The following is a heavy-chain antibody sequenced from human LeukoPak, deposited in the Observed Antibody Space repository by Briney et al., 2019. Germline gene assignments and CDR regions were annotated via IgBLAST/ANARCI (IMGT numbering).Heavy chain of an antibody. CDR2: IYSGGST. CDR1: GFTVSSNY. D-gene: IGHD3-10*01. J-gene: IGHJ6*02. Sequence: GGSLRLSCAASGFTVSSNYMSWVRQAPGKGLEWVSVIYSGGSTYYADSVKGRFTISRDNSKNTLYLQMNSLRAEDTAVYYCASPVEWRYYGSAGGYGMDVWGQGTTVTVSS. V-gene: IGHV3-53*01. CDR3: ASPVEWRYYGSAGGYGMDV.